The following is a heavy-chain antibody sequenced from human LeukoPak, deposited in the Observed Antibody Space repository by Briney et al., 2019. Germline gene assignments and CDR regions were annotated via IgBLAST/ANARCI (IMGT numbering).Heavy chain of an antibody. CDR3: ALVGSVVVPAADFDY. D-gene: IGHD2-2*01. CDR1: GYSISSGYY. V-gene: IGHV4-38-2*02. Sequence: SETLSLTXTVSGYSISSGYYWGWIREPPGKGLEWIGSIYHSGSTYYNPSLKSRVTISVDTSKNQFSLKLSSVTAADTAVYYCALVGSVVVPAADFDYWGQGTLVTVSS. J-gene: IGHJ4*02. CDR2: IYHSGST.